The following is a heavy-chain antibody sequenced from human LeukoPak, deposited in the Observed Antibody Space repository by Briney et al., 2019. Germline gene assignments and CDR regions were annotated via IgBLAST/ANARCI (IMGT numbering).Heavy chain of an antibody. J-gene: IGHJ5*02. Sequence: SVKVSCKASGGTFSSYAISWVRQAPGQGLEWMGGIIPIFGTANYAQKFQGRVTITADKSTSTAYMELSSLRSEDTAVYYCATQAMVSNWFDPWGQGTLVTVSS. CDR2: IIPIFGTA. V-gene: IGHV1-69*06. D-gene: IGHD5-18*01. CDR1: GGTFSSYA. CDR3: ATQAMVSNWFDP.